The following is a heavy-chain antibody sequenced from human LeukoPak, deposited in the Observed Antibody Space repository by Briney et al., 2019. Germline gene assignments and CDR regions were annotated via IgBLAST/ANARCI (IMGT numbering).Heavy chain of an antibody. D-gene: IGHD1-26*01. V-gene: IGHV4-4*07. CDR3: ASYSGSNVYYVY. CDR2: IYASGGT. Sequence: PSETLSLTCTVSGASISSYYWSWIRQPAGKGLEGIGCIYASGGTNYNPSLKSRVSMSVDTSKTQFSLHLTSVTAADTAVYYCASYSGSNVYYVYCGQGNLVTVSS. J-gene: IGHJ4*02. CDR1: GASISSYY.